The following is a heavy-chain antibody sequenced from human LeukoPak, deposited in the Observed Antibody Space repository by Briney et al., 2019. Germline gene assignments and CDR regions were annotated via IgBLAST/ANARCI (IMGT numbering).Heavy chain of an antibody. D-gene: IGHD1-26*01. J-gene: IGHJ5*02. CDR2: ISGFTGAT. CDR1: GYTFTSYG. CDR3: ARALPGAATAHNWFDP. V-gene: IGHV1-18*01. Sequence: GASVKVSCKASGYTFTSYGISWVRPAPGQGLEWMGWISGFTGATNYAQKFQGRLSMTIDTSTNTTYMDLRTVTSDDTAIYYCARALPGAATAHNWFDPWGQGTLVTVSS.